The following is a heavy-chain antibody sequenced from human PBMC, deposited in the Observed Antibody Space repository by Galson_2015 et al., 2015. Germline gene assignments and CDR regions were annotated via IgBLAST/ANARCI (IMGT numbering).Heavy chain of an antibody. Sequence: PTLVKPPQPLTLPCTFSGFSLSTDAMRVSWIRQPPGKALEWLARIDWDDDKCYSPSLKTRRNISKDTSKNQVVLTMSNMDPVDTATYYFARSYSSGENQLEYWGQGTLVTVSS. D-gene: IGHD6-19*01. CDR1: GFSLSTDAMR. CDR3: ARSYSSGENQLEY. V-gene: IGHV2-70*04. J-gene: IGHJ4*02. CDR2: IDWDDDK.